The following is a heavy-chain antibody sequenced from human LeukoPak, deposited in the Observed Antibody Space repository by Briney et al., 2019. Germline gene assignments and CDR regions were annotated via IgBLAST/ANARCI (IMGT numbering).Heavy chain of an antibody. D-gene: IGHD5-24*01. J-gene: IGHJ3*02. CDR1: GFTFSSYS. Sequence: PGGSLRLSCAASGFTFSSYSMNWVRQAPGKGLEWVSSISSSSSYIYYADSVKGRFTISRDNAKNSLYLQMNSLRAEDTAVYYCARDLRWKAAFDIWGQGTMVTVSS. CDR3: ARDLRWKAAFDI. CDR2: ISSSSSYI. V-gene: IGHV3-21*01.